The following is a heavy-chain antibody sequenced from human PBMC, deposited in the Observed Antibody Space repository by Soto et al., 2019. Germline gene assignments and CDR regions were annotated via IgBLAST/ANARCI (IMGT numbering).Heavy chain of an antibody. CDR3: AKAKQSFSGWLGFDY. J-gene: IGHJ4*02. CDR2: ISGSGGST. Sequence: GGSLRLSCAASGFTFSSYAMSWVRQAPGKGLEWVSAISGSGGSTYYADSVKGRFTISRDNSKNTLYLQMNSLRAEDTAVYYCAKAKQSFSGWLGFDYWGQGTLVTVSS. CDR1: GFTFSSYA. V-gene: IGHV3-23*01. D-gene: IGHD6-19*01.